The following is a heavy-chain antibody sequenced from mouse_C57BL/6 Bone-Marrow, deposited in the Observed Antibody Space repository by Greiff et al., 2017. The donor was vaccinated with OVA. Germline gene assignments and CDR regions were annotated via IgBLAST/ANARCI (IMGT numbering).Heavy chain of an antibody. J-gene: IGHJ4*01. Sequence: EVKLEESGPGLVKPSQSLSLTCSVTGYSITSGYYWNWIRQFPGNKLEWMGYISYDGSNNYNPSLKNRIAITRDTSKNQFFLKLNSVTTEDTATYYCARARGQLMLRGYYAMDYWGQGTSVTVSS. CDR3: ARARGQLMLRGYYAMDY. D-gene: IGHD3-2*02. V-gene: IGHV3-6*01. CDR2: ISYDGSN. CDR1: GYSITSGYY.